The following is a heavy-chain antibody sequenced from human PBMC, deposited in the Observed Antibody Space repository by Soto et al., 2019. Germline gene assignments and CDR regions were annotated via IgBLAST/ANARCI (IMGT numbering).Heavy chain of an antibody. CDR1: GYTFTTYY. Sequence: GASVKVSCKASGYTFTTYYMHWVRQAPGQGLEWMGIISPDGGRTSYAQKFQGRVTMTRDTSISTAFLELSSLTSDDTAVYYCARKIRDYFFDYWGQGTQVTVSS. J-gene: IGHJ4*02. CDR3: ARKIRDYFFDY. CDR2: ISPDGGRT. D-gene: IGHD2-21*02. V-gene: IGHV1-46*01.